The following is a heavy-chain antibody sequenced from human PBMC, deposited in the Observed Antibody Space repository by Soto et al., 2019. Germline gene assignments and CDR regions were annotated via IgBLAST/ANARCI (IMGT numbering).Heavy chain of an antibody. D-gene: IGHD3-9*01. Sequence: QVQLQGSGPGLVRPSETLSLTCTVSGASISTNHHNWAWVRQPPGKGLEWMGNIHYRGDSYFNPYRGSRLSMSVDTSKNQFSLKLTSVTAADTAVYYCARLPTGYPNWFDPWGQGTLVTVSS. CDR2: IHYRGDS. CDR3: ARLPTGYPNWFDP. CDR1: GASISTNHHN. V-gene: IGHV4-39*01. J-gene: IGHJ5*02.